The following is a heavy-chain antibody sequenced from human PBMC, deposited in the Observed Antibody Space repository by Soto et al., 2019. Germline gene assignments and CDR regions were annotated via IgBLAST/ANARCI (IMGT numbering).Heavy chain of an antibody. CDR1: GGSISSGGYS. D-gene: IGHD3-22*01. V-gene: IGHV4-30-2*01. CDR3: ARRYYYDSSGYYFDY. Sequence: SETLSLTCAVSGGSISSGGYSWSWIRQPPGKGLEWIGYIYHSGSTYYNPSLKSRVTISVDRSKNQFSLKLSSVTAADTAVYYCARRYYYDSSGYYFDYWGQGTLVTVST. J-gene: IGHJ4*02. CDR2: IYHSGST.